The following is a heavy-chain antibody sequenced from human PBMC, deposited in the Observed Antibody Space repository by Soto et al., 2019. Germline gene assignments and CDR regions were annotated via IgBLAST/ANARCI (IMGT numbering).Heavy chain of an antibody. CDR2: IYPGASDT. J-gene: IGHJ6*02. CDR1: GYSFTSYW. V-gene: IGHV5-51*01. Sequence: PGESLKISCKGSGYSFTSYWIGWVRQMPGKGLEWMGIIYPGASDTRFRPSFQGQVTLSADKSISTADLQWSSLKASDTAMYYCAAGYCSCTSCRDYYYYYGMDVWGQGTTVTVSS. CDR3: AAGYCSCTSCRDYYYYYGMDV. D-gene: IGHD2-2*01.